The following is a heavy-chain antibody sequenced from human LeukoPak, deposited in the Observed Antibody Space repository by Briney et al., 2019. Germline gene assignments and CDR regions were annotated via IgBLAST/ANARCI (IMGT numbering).Heavy chain of an antibody. CDR1: GFTFSSYG. Sequence: PGRSLRLSCAASGFTFSSYGMHWVRQAPGKGLEWVAVISYDGSNKYYADSVKGRFTISRDNSKNTLYLQMNSLRAEDTAVYYCAKEFYDSSGYYPLHWFDPWGQGTLVTVSS. D-gene: IGHD3-22*01. CDR2: ISYDGSNK. V-gene: IGHV3-30*18. J-gene: IGHJ5*02. CDR3: AKEFYDSSGYYPLHWFDP.